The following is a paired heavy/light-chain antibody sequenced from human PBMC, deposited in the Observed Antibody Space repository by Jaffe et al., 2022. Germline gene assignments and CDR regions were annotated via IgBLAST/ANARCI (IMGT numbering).Light chain of an antibody. CDR1: SSDVGGYNY. CDR2: EVS. J-gene: IGLJ2*01. Sequence: QSALTQPPSASGSPGQSVTISCTGTSSDVGGYNYVSWYRQHPGKAPKLMVYEVSKRPSGVPDRFSGSKSGNTASLTVSGLQAEDEADYYCSSYAGSDNFVVFGGGTKLTVL. V-gene: IGLV2-8*01. CDR3: SSYAGSDNFVV.
Heavy chain of an antibody. V-gene: IGHV3-9*01. CDR1: GFTFDDYA. CDR2: ISWNSGDI. CDR3: AKDGDYDLRPYNWFDP. D-gene: IGHD3-3*01. J-gene: IGHJ5*02. Sequence: EVQLVESGGGLVHPGRSLRLSCAASGFTFDDYAMHWVRQPPGKGLEWVSGISWNSGDIGYADSVKGRFTISRDNAKNSLYLQMNSLRAEDTALYYCAKDGDYDLRPYNWFDPWGQGTLVTVSS.